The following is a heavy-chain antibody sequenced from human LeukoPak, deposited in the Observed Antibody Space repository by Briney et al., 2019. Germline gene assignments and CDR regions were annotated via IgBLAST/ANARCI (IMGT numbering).Heavy chain of an antibody. CDR1: GDTFSNYA. CDR3: ARGGRGSGYFDL. V-gene: IGHV1-8*03. J-gene: IGHJ2*01. CDR2: MNPNSGNT. Sequence: ASVKVSCKASGDTFSNYAISWVRQARGQGLEWMGWMNPNSGNTGYAQKFQGRVTITRNTSISTAYMELSSLRSEDTAVYYCARGGRGSGYFDLWGRGTLVTVSS. D-gene: IGHD3-10*01.